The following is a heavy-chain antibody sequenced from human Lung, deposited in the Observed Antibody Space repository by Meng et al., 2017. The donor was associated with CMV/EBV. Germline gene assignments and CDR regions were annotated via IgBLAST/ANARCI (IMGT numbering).Heavy chain of an antibody. CDR1: GGTFSSYT. D-gene: IGHD3-10*01. Sequence: SXXVSCKASGGTFSSYTISWVRQDPGQGLVWMGGIIPILGIADYAQNFQGRVTITADKSTSTAYMDLSSLRSEDTAVYYCARVKDYGSGSYSPGGTFDIWGQGTMVTVSS. V-gene: IGHV1-69*10. J-gene: IGHJ3*02. CDR3: ARVKDYGSGSYSPGGTFDI. CDR2: IIPILGIA.